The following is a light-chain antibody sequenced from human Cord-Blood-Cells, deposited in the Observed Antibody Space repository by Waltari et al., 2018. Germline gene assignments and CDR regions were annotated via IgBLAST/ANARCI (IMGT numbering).Light chain of an antibody. CDR2: GAS. Sequence: ELVLTQSPGTLSLSPGERATLSCRPSQSVSSSYLAWYQQKPGQAPRLLIYGASSRATGIPDRFSGSGSGTDFTLTISRLEPEDFAAYYCQQYGSSPYSFGQGTRLEIK. V-gene: IGKV3-20*01. CDR1: QSVSSSY. CDR3: QQYGSSPYS. J-gene: IGKJ2*03.